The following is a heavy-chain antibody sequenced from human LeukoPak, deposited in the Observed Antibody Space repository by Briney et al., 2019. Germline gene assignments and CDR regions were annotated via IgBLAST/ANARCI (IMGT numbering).Heavy chain of an antibody. J-gene: IGHJ4*02. D-gene: IGHD6-19*01. CDR3: ARAGRVSGWYRFDY. V-gene: IGHV1-2*02. Sequence: GASVKVSCKASGYTFTSYGISWVRQAPGQGLGWMGWINPNSGGTNYAQKFQGRVTMTRDTSISTAYMELSRLRSDDTAVYYCARAGRVSGWYRFDYWGQGTLVTVSS. CDR2: INPNSGGT. CDR1: GYTFTSYG.